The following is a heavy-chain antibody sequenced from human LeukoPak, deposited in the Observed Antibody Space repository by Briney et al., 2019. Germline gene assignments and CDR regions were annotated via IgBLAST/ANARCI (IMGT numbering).Heavy chain of an antibody. V-gene: IGHV3-7*01. J-gene: IGHJ4*02. CDR3: ARSSGSYYDYFDY. CDR2: IKQDGSEK. Sequence: GGSLRLSCAASGFTFSSYWVSWVRQAPGKGLEWVANIKQDGSEKYYADSVKGRFTISRDNAKNSLYLQMNSLRAEDTAVYYCARSSGSYYDYFDYWGQGTLVTVSS. D-gene: IGHD1-26*01. CDR1: GFTFSSYW.